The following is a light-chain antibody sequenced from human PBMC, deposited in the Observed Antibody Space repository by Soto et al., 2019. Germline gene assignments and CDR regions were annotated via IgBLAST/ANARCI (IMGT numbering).Light chain of an antibody. V-gene: IGKV3-15*01. CDR2: GAS. Sequence: EIVMTQSPATLSGSPGERVTLSCRASPTVGNSFAWYQQKPGQPPRLLIHGASTRHSGIPGRFSGSGSGTEFTPTNSSLQSEDFAVYYCQQYKNWPWTFGQGTKVDNK. CDR3: QQYKNWPWT. J-gene: IGKJ1*01. CDR1: PTVGNS.